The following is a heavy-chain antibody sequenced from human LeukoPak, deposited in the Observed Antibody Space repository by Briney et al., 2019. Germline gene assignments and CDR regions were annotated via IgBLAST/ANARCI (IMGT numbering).Heavy chain of an antibody. CDR3: ARGGGMTTVTYFDY. V-gene: IGHV1-69*05. J-gene: IGHJ4*02. Sequence: GASVKVSCKASGGTFSSYAISWVRQAPGQGLEWMGGIIPIFGTANYAQKFQGRVTITTDESTSTAYMELSSLRSEDTAVYYCARGGGMTTVTYFDYWGQGTLVTVSS. CDR2: IIPIFGTA. CDR1: GGTFSSYA. D-gene: IGHD4-17*01.